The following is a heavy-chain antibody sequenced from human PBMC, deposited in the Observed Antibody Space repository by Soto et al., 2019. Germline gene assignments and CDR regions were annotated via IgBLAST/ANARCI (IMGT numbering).Heavy chain of an antibody. D-gene: IGHD6-13*01. J-gene: IGHJ6*02. CDR2: IIPIVGTP. CDR1: GGTFSSYA. CDR3: ASSRKDYYYYGMDV. V-gene: IGHV1-69*12. Sequence: QVQLVQSGAEVKKPGSSVKVSCKASGGTFSSYAISWVRQAPGQGLEWLGGIIPIVGTPNYAQKSQGRVTITADESTSTAYMELSSLRSEDTAVYYCASSRKDYYYYGMDVWGQGTTVTGSS.